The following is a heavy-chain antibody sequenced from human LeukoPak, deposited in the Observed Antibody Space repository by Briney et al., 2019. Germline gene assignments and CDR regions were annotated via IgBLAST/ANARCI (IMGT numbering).Heavy chain of an antibody. CDR3: ARDSCFNPSCFDC. V-gene: IGHV3-33*01. CDR1: GFTFSHYG. J-gene: IGHJ5*01. CDR2: IRSDGSET. D-gene: IGHD1-14*01. Sequence: GGSLRLSCAASGFTFSHYGMHWVRQAPGKGREWVAAIRSDGSETFYAESVRGRLTVSRDQSKNTLYLQIDSLRADDTALYFCARDSCFNPSCFDCWGQGTLVTVSS.